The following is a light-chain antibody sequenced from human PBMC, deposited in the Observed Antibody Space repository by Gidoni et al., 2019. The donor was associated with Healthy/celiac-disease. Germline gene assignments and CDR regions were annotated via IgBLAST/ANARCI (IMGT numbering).Light chain of an antibody. CDR3: QQYGSSPLT. CDR1: QSVSSSY. Sequence: EIVLTQSPGTLSLSPGEKATLSCRASQSVSSSYLAWYQQKPGQAPRLLIDGTSSRATGIPDRFSGSGSGTDFTLTISRLEPEAFAVYYCQQYGSSPLTFGGGTKVEI. CDR2: GTS. V-gene: IGKV3-20*01. J-gene: IGKJ4*01.